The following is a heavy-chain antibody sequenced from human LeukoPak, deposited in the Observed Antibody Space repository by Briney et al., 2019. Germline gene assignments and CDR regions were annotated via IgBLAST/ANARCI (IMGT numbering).Heavy chain of an antibody. CDR3: ARDDEPSLWYSGSYNFDY. V-gene: IGHV3-30-3*01. CDR1: GFTFSWYW. Sequence: PGGSLRLSCAASGFTFSWYWMSWVRQAPGKGLEWVAVISYDGSNKYYADSVKGRFTISRDNSKNTLYLQMNSLRAEDTAVYYCARDDEPSLWYSGSYNFDYWGQGTLVTVSS. J-gene: IGHJ4*02. CDR2: ISYDGSNK. D-gene: IGHD1-26*01.